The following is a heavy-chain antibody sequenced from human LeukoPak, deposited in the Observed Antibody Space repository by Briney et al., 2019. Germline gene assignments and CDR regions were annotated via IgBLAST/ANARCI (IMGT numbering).Heavy chain of an antibody. V-gene: IGHV3-30*04. CDR1: GFTFSSYT. Sequence: PGGSLRLSCAASGFTFSSYTMHWVCQAPGKGLEWVAVISYDGSNKYYVDSVKGRFTISRDNSKNTLYLQMNSLRAEDTAVYYCARRAGVDYGDYAAYYMDVWGKGTTVTVSS. CDR2: ISYDGSNK. J-gene: IGHJ6*03. CDR3: ARRAGVDYGDYAAYYMDV. D-gene: IGHD4-17*01.